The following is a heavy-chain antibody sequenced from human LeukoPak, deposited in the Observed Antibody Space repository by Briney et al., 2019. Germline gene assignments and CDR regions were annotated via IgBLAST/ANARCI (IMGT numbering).Heavy chain of an antibody. CDR1: GFTFSSYS. CDR3: ANWGEYCSSTSCYDAFDI. Sequence: GGSLRLSCAASGFTFSSYSMNWVRQAPGKGLEWVSSISSSSSYIYYADSVKGRFTISRDNSKNTLYLQMNSLRAEDTAVYYCANWGEYCSSTSCYDAFDIWGQGTMVTVSS. D-gene: IGHD2-2*01. V-gene: IGHV3-21*01. J-gene: IGHJ3*02. CDR2: ISSSSSYI.